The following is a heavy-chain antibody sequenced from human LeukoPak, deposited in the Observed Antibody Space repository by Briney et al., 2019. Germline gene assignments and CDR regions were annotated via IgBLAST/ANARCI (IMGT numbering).Heavy chain of an antibody. Sequence: ASVKVSCKASGYTFTSYGISWVRQAPGQGLEWMGWMNPNSGNTGYAQKFQGRVTMTRNTSISTAYMELSSLRSEDTAVYYCARIKMPLLLCSSTSCYLLLRMYYYGMDVWGQGTTVTVSS. J-gene: IGHJ6*02. V-gene: IGHV1-8*02. CDR3: ARIKMPLLLCSSTSCYLLLRMYYYGMDV. CDR1: GYTFTSYG. CDR2: MNPNSGNT. D-gene: IGHD2-2*01.